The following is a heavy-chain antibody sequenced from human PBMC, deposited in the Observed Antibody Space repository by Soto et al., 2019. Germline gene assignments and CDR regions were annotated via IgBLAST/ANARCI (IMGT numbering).Heavy chain of an antibody. V-gene: IGHV3-66*01. CDR3: AREALSSGAAARSRMVYYYYYYMDV. CDR1: GFTVSSNY. D-gene: IGHD6-13*01. Sequence: GGSLRLSCAASGFTVSSNYMGWVRQAPGKGLEWVSVIYSGGSTYYADSVKGRFTISRDNSKNTLYLQMNSLRAEDTAVYYCAREALSSGAAARSRMVYYYYYYMDVWGKGTTVTVSS. J-gene: IGHJ6*03. CDR2: IYSGGST.